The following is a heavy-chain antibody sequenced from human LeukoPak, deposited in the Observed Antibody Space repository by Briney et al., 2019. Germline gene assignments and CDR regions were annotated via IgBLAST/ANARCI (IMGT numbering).Heavy chain of an antibody. CDR1: GGSINNYY. CDR3: ARGQYFHH. V-gene: IGHV4-59*01. J-gene: IGHJ1*01. CDR2: IYYSGST. Sequence: PSETLSLTCTVSGGSINNYYWSWIRQPPGKGLEWIGYIYYSGSTNYNPSLKSRVTMSVDTSKNQFSLKLSSVTAADTAVYYCARGQYFHHWGQGTLVTVSS.